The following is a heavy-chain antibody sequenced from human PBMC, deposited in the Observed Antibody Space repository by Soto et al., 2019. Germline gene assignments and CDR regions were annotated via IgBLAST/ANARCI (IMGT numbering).Heavy chain of an antibody. CDR1: GFTFSSYG. Sequence: GGSLRLSCAASGFTFSSYGMHWVRQAPGKGLEWVAVISYDGSNKYYADSVKGRFTISRDNSKNTLYLQMNSLRAEDTAVYYCAKDLSPMIVVVITTAPGYWGQGTLVTVSS. D-gene: IGHD3-22*01. CDR2: ISYDGSNK. CDR3: AKDLSPMIVVVITTAPGY. V-gene: IGHV3-30*18. J-gene: IGHJ4*02.